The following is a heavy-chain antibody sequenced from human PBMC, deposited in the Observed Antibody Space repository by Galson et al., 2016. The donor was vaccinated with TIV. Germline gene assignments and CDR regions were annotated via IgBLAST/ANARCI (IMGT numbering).Heavy chain of an antibody. Sequence: QSGAEVTKPGESLKISCMASGYRFTSYWIAWVRQVPGTGLEWVGVVNPGGSTIRYSPPFQGQVTISSDKSINTAYLQWNRLEASATATYYCARQDDFGDYRGDALDIWGQGTMVIVSS. D-gene: IGHD4-17*01. CDR2: VNPGGSTI. CDR3: ARQDDFGDYRGDALDI. V-gene: IGHV5-51*01. CDR1: GYRFTSYW. J-gene: IGHJ3*02.